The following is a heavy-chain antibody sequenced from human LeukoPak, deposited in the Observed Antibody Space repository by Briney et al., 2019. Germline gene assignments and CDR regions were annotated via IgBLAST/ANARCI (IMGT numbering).Heavy chain of an antibody. CDR3: ARVKIEGDFWSGYYYITFDY. J-gene: IGHJ4*02. D-gene: IGHD3-3*01. CDR2: INHSGST. Sequence: KPSETLSLTCAVYGGSFSGYYWSWIRQPPGKGLELIGEINHSGSTNYNPSLKSRVTISVDTSKNQFSLKLSSVTAADTAVYYCARVKIEGDFWSGYYYITFDYWGQGTLVTVSS. CDR1: GGSFSGYY. V-gene: IGHV4-34*01.